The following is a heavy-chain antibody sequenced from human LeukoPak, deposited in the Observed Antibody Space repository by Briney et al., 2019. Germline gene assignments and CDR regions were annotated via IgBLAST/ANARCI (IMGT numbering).Heavy chain of an antibody. D-gene: IGHD1-26*01. Sequence: SETLSLTCTVSGDSISSNSYQWGWIRQPPGKGLEWIGSIYYSGSTYYNPSLKSRVTISVDTSKDQFSLKLSSVTAADTAVYYCARQGSGNYLSPVNYWGQGTLVTVSS. J-gene: IGHJ4*02. CDR3: ARQGSGNYLSPVNY. V-gene: IGHV4-39*01. CDR2: IYYSGST. CDR1: GDSISSNSYQ.